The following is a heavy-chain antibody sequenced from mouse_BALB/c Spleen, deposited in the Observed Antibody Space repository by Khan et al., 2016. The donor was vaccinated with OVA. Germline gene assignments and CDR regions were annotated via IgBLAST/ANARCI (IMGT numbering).Heavy chain of an antibody. CDR2: IWNDGTT. CDR3: ARQPYYHYNIMDY. V-gene: IGHV2-6-1*01. Sequence: QVQLNQSGPVLAAPSQSLSITCTISGFSLTNYGVHWVRQPPGKGLEWLVVIWNDGTTTYNSALKSRLTITKDNSQSQVLLKMNSLQTDDTAIYFCARQPYYHYNIMDYWGQGTSVTVSS. J-gene: IGHJ4*01. CDR1: GFSLTNYG. D-gene: IGHD2-10*01.